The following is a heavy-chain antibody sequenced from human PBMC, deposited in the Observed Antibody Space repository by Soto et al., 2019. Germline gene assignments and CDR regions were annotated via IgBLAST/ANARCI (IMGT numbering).Heavy chain of an antibody. CDR2: IIPIFGTA. Sequence: SVKVSCKASGGTLSSYAISWVRQAPGQGLEWMGGIIPIFGTANYAQKFQGRVTITADESTSTAYMELSSPRSEDTAVYYCARASGQLGITMIVVDPYYFDYWGQGTLVTVSS. CDR1: GGTLSSYA. CDR3: ARASGQLGITMIVVDPYYFDY. J-gene: IGHJ4*02. D-gene: IGHD3-22*01. V-gene: IGHV1-69*13.